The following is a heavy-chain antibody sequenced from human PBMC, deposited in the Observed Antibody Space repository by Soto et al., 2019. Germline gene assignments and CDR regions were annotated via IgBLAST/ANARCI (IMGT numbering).Heavy chain of an antibody. CDR3: AKDRDHYDSSGSLGY. D-gene: IGHD3-22*01. J-gene: IGHJ4*02. Sequence: GGSLRLSXAASGFTFSSYAMSWVRQAPGKGLEWVSAISGSGGSTYYADSVKGRFTISRDNSKNTLYLQMNSLRAEDTAVYYCAKDRDHYDSSGSLGYWSQGTLVTVSS. V-gene: IGHV3-23*01. CDR2: ISGSGGST. CDR1: GFTFSSYA.